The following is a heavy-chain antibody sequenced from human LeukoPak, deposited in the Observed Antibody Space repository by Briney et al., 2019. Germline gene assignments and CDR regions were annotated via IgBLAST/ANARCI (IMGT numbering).Heavy chain of an antibody. CDR1: GFTFDDYA. CDR2: ISWTSGSI. Sequence: PGRSLRLSCAASGFTFDDYAMHWVRQAPGKGLEWVSGISWTSGSIGYADSVKGRFTISRDNAKNSLYLQMNSLRAEDTALYYCAKGGMRCSGGSCYRPHFDYWGQGTLVTVSS. J-gene: IGHJ4*02. CDR3: AKGGMRCSGGSCYRPHFDY. D-gene: IGHD2-15*01. V-gene: IGHV3-9*01.